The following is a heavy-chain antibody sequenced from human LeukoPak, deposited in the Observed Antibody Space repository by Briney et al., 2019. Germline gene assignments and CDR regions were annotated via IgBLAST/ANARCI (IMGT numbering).Heavy chain of an antibody. V-gene: IGHV4-59*01. D-gene: IGHD5-12*01. J-gene: IGHJ4*02. CDR3: ARAYSAYDSFDY. CDR1: GASISSYS. Sequence: SETLSLTCTVSGASISSYSWGWIRQPPGKGLEWIGYFSYTGSTNYNPSLRSRVTISLDTSKNQSFLKVSSVTAADTAVYYCARAYSAYDSFDYWGQGTLVTVSS. CDR2: FSYTGST.